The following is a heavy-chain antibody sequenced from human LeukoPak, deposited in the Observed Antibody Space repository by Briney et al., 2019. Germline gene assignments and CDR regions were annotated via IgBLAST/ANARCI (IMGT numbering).Heavy chain of an antibody. D-gene: IGHD6-19*01. CDR3: ARPVAGISYGNAFDI. Sequence: GGSLRLSCAASGFTFSSYSMNWVRQAPGKGLEWVSSISSSSSYIYYADSVKGRFTISRDNAKNSLYLQMNSLRAEDTAVYYCARPVAGISYGNAFDIWGRGTMVTVSS. CDR2: ISSSSSYI. J-gene: IGHJ3*02. V-gene: IGHV3-21*01. CDR1: GFTFSSYS.